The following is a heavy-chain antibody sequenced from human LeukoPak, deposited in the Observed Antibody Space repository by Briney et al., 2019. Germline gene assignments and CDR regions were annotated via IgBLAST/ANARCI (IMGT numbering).Heavy chain of an antibody. V-gene: IGHV3-9*01. CDR1: GFTFDNYA. CDR2: IAWNSGST. J-gene: IGHJ4*02. Sequence: PGGSLRLSCAASGFTFDNYAMHWVRQAPGKGLEWVSGIAWNSGSTGFADSVKDPFTISRDNAENSLYLQMNSLTPEDTAFYFCAKDMNSYGSGSSYNPWGPFDSWGQGTLVTVSS. D-gene: IGHD3-10*01. CDR3: AKDMNSYGSGSSYNPWGPFDS.